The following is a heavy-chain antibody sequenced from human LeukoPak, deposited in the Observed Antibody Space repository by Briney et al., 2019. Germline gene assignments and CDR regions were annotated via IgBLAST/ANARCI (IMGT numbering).Heavy chain of an antibody. J-gene: IGHJ3*02. V-gene: IGHV1-69*06. Sequence: GASVKVSCKASGGTFISYAISWVRQAPGQGLEWMGGIIPIFGTANYAQKFQGRVTITADKSTSTAYMELSSLRSEDTAVYYCARDLGWVSNAFDIWGQGTMVTVSS. CDR1: GGTFISYA. CDR2: IIPIFGTA. D-gene: IGHD1-26*01. CDR3: ARDLGWVSNAFDI.